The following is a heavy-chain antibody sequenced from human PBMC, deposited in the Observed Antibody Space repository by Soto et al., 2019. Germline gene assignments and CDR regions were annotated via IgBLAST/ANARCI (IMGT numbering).Heavy chain of an antibody. Sequence: QVQLQESGPGLVKPSQTLSLTCTVSGGSISSDSYLWSWIRQHPGEGLAWIGHVHYSATTYYNPSLTSRVSISVDTSKNQFSLKLSSVTSAETAIYYCARAVRGGDREDWFAPWGQGTLVTVYS. CDR1: GGSISSDSYL. CDR3: ARAVRGGDREDWFAP. D-gene: IGHD2-21*02. CDR2: VHYSATT. J-gene: IGHJ5*02. V-gene: IGHV4-31*03.